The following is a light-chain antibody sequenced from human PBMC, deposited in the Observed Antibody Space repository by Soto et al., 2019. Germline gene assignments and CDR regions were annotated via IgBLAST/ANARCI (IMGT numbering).Light chain of an antibody. CDR3: QQYNNWPPGLT. Sequence: VITHSPPTLSVSPGERATLSCRASQSVSSNLAWYQQKPGQAPRLLIYGASTRATGIPARFSGSGYGTEFTLTISSLQSEDFAVYYCQQYNNWPPGLTFGGGTKVDIK. CDR2: GAS. CDR1: QSVSSN. V-gene: IGKV3-15*01. J-gene: IGKJ4*01.